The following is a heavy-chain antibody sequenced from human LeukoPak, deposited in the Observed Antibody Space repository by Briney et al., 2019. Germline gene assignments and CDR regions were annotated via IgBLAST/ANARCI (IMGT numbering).Heavy chain of an antibody. CDR2: IYYSGST. J-gene: IGHJ4*02. Sequence: PSETLSLTCTVSGGSISSYYWSWIRQPPGKGLEWIGYIYYSGSTNYNPSLKSRVTISVDTSKNQFSLKLSSVTAADTAVYYCARVGRGYSGYDPYYFGYWGQGTLVTVSS. D-gene: IGHD5-12*01. V-gene: IGHV4-59*01. CDR1: GGSISSYY. CDR3: ARVGRGYSGYDPYYFGY.